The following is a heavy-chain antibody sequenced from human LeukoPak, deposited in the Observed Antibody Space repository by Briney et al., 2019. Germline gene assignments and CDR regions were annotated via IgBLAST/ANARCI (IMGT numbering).Heavy chain of an antibody. J-gene: IGHJ4*02. CDR2: ISTYSADT. D-gene: IGHD6-13*01. Sequence: ASVKVSCKASGYAFTNYGISWVRQAPRQGLEWMGWISTYSADTKYAQKLQGRVTVTTDTSTSTAYMELRSLRSDDTAVYYCARGRAPADDFDYWGQGTLVTVSS. CDR3: ARGRAPADDFDY. V-gene: IGHV1-18*04. CDR1: GYAFTNYG.